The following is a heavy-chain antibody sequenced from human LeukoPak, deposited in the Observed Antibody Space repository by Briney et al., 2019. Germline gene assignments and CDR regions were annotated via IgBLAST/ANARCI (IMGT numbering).Heavy chain of an antibody. CDR1: GGSFSGYY. Sequence: SETLSLTCVVYGGSFSGYYWSWIRQPPGKGLEWIGETNHSGSTNYNPSLKSRVTISVDTSKKQFSLKLSSVTAADTAVYYCVTYYFDSSGPKKNYWGQGTLVTVSS. CDR2: TNHSGST. D-gene: IGHD3-22*01. V-gene: IGHV4-34*01. CDR3: VTYYFDSSGPKKNY. J-gene: IGHJ4*02.